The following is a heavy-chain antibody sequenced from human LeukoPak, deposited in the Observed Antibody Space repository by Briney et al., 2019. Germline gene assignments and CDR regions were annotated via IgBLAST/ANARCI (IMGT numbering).Heavy chain of an antibody. CDR2: INPSGGST. Sequence: ASVKVSCKASGYTFTSYYMHWVRQAPGQGLEWMGIINPSGGSTSCAQKFQGRVTMTRDTSTSTVYMELSSLRSEDTAVYYCAREGSITVSKDAFDIWGQGTMVTFSS. D-gene: IGHD3-10*01. CDR1: GYTFTSYY. V-gene: IGHV1-46*01. CDR3: AREGSITVSKDAFDI. J-gene: IGHJ3*02.